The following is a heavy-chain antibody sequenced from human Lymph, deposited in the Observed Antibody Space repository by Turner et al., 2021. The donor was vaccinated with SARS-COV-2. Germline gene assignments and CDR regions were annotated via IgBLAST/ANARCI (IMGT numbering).Heavy chain of an antibody. CDR1: GFTFSSSA. V-gene: IGHV3-23*01. CDR3: AKDPNWYVLSAVDY. Sequence: EVQVLESGGGLVQPGGSLRLSCAASGFTFSSSAISWVRQAPGKRLEWVSTISSSGGSTYYADSVKGRFTVSRDNSKNTLYLQMNNLRAEDTAVYYCAKDPNWYVLSAVDYWGQGTLVTVSS. J-gene: IGHJ4*02. D-gene: IGHD1-1*01. CDR2: ISSSGGST.